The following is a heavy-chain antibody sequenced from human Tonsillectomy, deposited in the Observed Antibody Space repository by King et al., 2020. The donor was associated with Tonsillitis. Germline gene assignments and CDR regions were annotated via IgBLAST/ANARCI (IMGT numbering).Heavy chain of an antibody. CDR3: ARERLSVYSQDYSGYYYTGFDV. J-gene: IGHJ3*01. CDR1: GGTSSTYA. CDR2: IIPIFGTT. D-gene: IGHD3-22*01. V-gene: IGHV1-69*01. Sequence: QLVQSGAEVKKPGSSVKVSCKASGGTSSTYAINWVRQAPGQGLEWMGGIIPIFGTTNYAQTFQDRVTITADESTSTVYMELSSLRSEDTAVYYCARERLSVYSQDYSGYYYTGFDVWGQGTLVIVSS.